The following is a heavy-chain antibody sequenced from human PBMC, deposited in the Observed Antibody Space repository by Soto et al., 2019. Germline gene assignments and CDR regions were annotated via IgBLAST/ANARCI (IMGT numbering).Heavy chain of an antibody. CDR2: IYPGDSDT. J-gene: IGHJ6*02. CDR3: ATSIAARPKYYYYYGMDV. Sequence: GESLKISCKGSGYSFTSYWIGWVRQMPGKGLEWMGIIYPGDSDTRYSPSFQGQVTISAVKSISTAYLQWSSLKASDTAMYYCATSIAARPKYYYYYGMDVWGQGTTVTVSS. CDR1: GYSFTSYW. V-gene: IGHV5-51*01. D-gene: IGHD6-6*01.